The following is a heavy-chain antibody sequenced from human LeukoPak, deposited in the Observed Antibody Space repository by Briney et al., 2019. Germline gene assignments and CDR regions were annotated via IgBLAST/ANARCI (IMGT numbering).Heavy chain of an antibody. CDR1: GFTFRNYR. D-gene: IGHD6-19*01. V-gene: IGHV3-21*01. Sequence: IPGGSLRLSCAASGFTFRNYRMNWVRQAPGKVLEWVTSISSSSSYLLYADSVKGRFTISRDNAKNSLYLQMNSLRAEDTAVYYCARDPSSGWYLKGWFDPWGQGTLVTVSS. J-gene: IGHJ5*02. CDR3: ARDPSSGWYLKGWFDP. CDR2: ISSSSSYL.